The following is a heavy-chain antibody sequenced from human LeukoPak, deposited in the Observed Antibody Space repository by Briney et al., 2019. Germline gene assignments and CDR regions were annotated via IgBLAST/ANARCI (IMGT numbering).Heavy chain of an antibody. Sequence: GGSLRLSCVASGFTVSSNYMCWVRQAPGKGLEWVSVIYSAGNTYYADSVKGRFTISRHNSKNTLYLQMNSLRVEDTAVYYCARGGTPGYSSGRIDYWGQGTLVTVSS. D-gene: IGHD6-19*01. CDR3: ARGGTPGYSSGRIDY. J-gene: IGHJ4*02. V-gene: IGHV3-53*04. CDR2: IYSAGNT. CDR1: GFTVSSNY.